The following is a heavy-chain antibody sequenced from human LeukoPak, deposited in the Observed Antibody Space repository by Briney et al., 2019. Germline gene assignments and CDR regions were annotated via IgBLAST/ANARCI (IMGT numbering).Heavy chain of an antibody. CDR1: GYTFTDYA. CDR3: ARGGKQWRGGNYFDS. J-gene: IGHJ4*02. V-gene: IGHV1-3*03. D-gene: IGHD6-19*01. CDR2: ITTGRGET. Sequence: GASVKVSCKASGYTFTDYALHWVRQAPGQSLEWMGWITTGRGETRYSQEFQRRITFTRDTSASTVYMDLSDLRSEDTAVYYRARGGKQWRGGNYFDSWGQGTLVAVSS.